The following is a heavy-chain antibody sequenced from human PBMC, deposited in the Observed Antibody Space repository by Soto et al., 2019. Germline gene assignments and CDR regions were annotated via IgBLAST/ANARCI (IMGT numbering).Heavy chain of an antibody. CDR1: GFTFSSYA. CDR3: AKWIKAYGGNKYYYGMDV. J-gene: IGHJ6*02. D-gene: IGHD4-17*01. V-gene: IGHV3-23*01. CDR2: ISGSGGST. Sequence: GGSLRLSCAASGFTFSSYAMSWVRQAPGKGLEWVSAISGSGGSTYYADSVKGRFTISRDNSKNTLYLQMNSLRAEDTAVYYCAKWIKAYGGNKYYYGMDVWGQGTTVTVSS.